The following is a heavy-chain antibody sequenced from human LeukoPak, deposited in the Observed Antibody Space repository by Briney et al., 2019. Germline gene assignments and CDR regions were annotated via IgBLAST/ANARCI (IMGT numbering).Heavy chain of an antibody. CDR1: GYTLTELS. D-gene: IGHD2-2*01. J-gene: IGHJ3*02. CDR2: FDPEDGET. CDR3: ARVRFVVPAASDAFDI. V-gene: IGHV1-24*01. Sequence: ASVKLSCKVSGYTLTELSMHWVRQAPGKGLEWMGGFDPEDGETIYAQKFQGRVTITADESTSTAYMELSSLRSEDTAVYYCARVRFVVPAASDAFDIWGQGTMVTVSS.